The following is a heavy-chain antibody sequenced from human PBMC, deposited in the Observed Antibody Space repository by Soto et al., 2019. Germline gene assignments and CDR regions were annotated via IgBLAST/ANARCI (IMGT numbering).Heavy chain of an antibody. Sequence: PGGSLRLSCAASGFTFSNYWMHWVRQAPGTGLIWVSRINTDGSGTTYADSVRGRFTISRDNAKNTLYLQMNSLRAEDTAVYYCARTGYYYDNKSYDFDYWGQGTLVTVSS. V-gene: IGHV3-74*01. J-gene: IGHJ4*02. CDR1: GFTFSNYW. CDR2: INTDGSGT. D-gene: IGHD3-22*01. CDR3: ARTGYYYDNKSYDFDY.